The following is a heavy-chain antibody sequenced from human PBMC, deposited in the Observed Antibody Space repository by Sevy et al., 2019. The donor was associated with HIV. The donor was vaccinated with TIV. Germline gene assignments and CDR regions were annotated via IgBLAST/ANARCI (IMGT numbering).Heavy chain of an antibody. J-gene: IGHJ4*02. V-gene: IGHV3-72*01. CDR2: IRNKADSYTT. D-gene: IGHD6-13*01. CDR3: ATNAGIAAAGRVFDY. CDR1: GFTFSDHY. Sequence: GGSLRLSCAASGFTFSDHYMEWVRQAPGKGLEWVGRIRNKADSYTTEYAASVKGRFTISSDVSKNSLYLLMNSLKTTDTAVYYCATNAGIAAAGRVFDYWGQGTLVTVSS.